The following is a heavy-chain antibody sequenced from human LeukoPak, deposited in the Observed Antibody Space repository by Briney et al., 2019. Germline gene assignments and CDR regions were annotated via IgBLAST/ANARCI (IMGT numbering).Heavy chain of an antibody. CDR3: ARTGARYFDF. CDR1: NGSFSGYY. CDR2: INHSGST. J-gene: IGHJ4*02. D-gene: IGHD1-14*01. V-gene: IGHV4-34*01. Sequence: SETLSLTCAVYNGSFSGYYWSWIRQPPGKGLEWIGEINHSGSTNFNPSLKSRVTISVDTSKNQFSLKLSSVTVADTAVYFCARTGARYFDFWGRGTLVTVSS.